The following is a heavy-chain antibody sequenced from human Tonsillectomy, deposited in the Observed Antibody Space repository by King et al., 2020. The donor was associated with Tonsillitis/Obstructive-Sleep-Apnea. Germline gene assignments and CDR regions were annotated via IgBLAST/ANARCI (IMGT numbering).Heavy chain of an antibody. V-gene: IGHV3-9*01. CDR3: AKDIGRALGYCSSTSCYLDY. CDR1: GFTFDDYA. J-gene: IGHJ4*02. Sequence: VQLVESGGGLVQPGRSLRLYCAASGFTFDDYAMHWVRQAPGKGVEWVSGISWNSGSIGYADSVKGRFTISRDSAKNSLYLQMNSLRAEDTALYYCAKDIGRALGYCSSTSCYLDYWGQGTLVTVSS. CDR2: ISWNSGSI. D-gene: IGHD2-2*01.